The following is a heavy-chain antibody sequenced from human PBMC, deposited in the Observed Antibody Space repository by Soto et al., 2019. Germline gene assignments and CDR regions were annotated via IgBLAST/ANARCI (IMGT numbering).Heavy chain of an antibody. Sequence: QVQLQESGPGLVKPSETLSLTCTVSADSISNYYWSGIRQPPGKGLEWIGYIYYSGSTQYNPSLNNRVTISADPSNNHSSLKLRSVTAADTAVYYCARHLWVGSSWSLGALDIWGQGTMVTVSS. D-gene: IGHD6-13*01. J-gene: IGHJ3*02. CDR1: ADSISNYY. CDR2: IYYSGST. V-gene: IGHV4-59*08. CDR3: ARHLWVGSSWSLGALDI.